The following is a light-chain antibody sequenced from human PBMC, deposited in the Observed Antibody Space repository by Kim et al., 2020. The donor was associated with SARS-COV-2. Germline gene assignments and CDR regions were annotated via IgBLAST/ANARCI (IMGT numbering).Light chain of an antibody. J-gene: IGKJ2*01. CDR2: GAS. CDR1: KSVGNNF. Sequence: LSPGERATLPCRASKSVGNNFVAWYRQKPGQAPRPLIYGASSRATGVPDRFTGSGSGTDFTLTISRLEPEDFAVYYCHQYCSSPRTFGQGTKLEI. V-gene: IGKV3-20*01. CDR3: HQYCSSPRT.